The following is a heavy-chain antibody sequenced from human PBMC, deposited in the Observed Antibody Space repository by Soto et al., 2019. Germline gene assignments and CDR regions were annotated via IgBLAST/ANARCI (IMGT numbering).Heavy chain of an antibody. CDR3: XXXXXXXXXX. CDR2: IKKDGSEK. V-gene: IGHV3-7*02. CDR1: GFTFSSYW. Sequence: EVQLVESGGGLVQPGGSLRLSCAASGFTFSSYWMFWVRQAPGKGLEWVATIKKDGSEKLYVDSVKGRFTIFRDNAKNSLHLQMNSLXXXXXXXXXXXXXXXXXXXXXGQGTLVTVSS. J-gene: IGHJ4*02.